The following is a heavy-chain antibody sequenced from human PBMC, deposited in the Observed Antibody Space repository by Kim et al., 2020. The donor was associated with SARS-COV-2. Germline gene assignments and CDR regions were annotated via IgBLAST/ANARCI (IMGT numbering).Heavy chain of an antibody. CDR3: AREDSRVYNWFDP. Sequence: GGSLRLSCAASGFTFSSYSMNWVRQAPGKGLEWVSSISSSSYIYYADSVKGRFTISRDNAKNSLYLQMNSLRAEDTAVYYCAREDSRVYNWFDPWGQGTLVTVSS. CDR2: ISSSSYI. V-gene: IGHV3-21*01. J-gene: IGHJ5*02. CDR1: GFTFSSYS. D-gene: IGHD6-13*01.